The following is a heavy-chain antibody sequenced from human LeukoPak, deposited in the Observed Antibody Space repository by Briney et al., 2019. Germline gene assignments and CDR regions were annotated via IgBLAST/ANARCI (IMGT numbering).Heavy chain of an antibody. J-gene: IGHJ4*02. D-gene: IGHD5-12*01. CDR1: GGSISSYY. CDR3: ARDRGRGYDLNELDY. V-gene: IGHV4-59*01. Sequence: SETLSLTCTVSGGSISSYYWSWIRQPPGKGLEGIGDIYYSGSTNYNPSLKSRVTISVDASKNQFSLKLTSVTAADTAVYYRARDRGRGYDLNELDYWGQGTLVTVSS. CDR2: IYYSGST.